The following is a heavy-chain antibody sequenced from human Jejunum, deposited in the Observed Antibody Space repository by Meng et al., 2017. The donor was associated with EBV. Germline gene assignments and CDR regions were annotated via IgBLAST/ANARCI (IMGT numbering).Heavy chain of an antibody. D-gene: IGHD1-1*01. CDR1: GGSVSSGTYY. J-gene: IGHJ4*02. CDR2: IYNSGST. V-gene: IGHV4-61*01. Sequence: QVQLQGSGPGLGKPSETLSLTCTVSGGSVSSGTYYWTWIRQPPGKGLEWIGYIYNSGSTNYNPSLKSRVTISLDTSKNQFSLKLSSVTAADTAMYYCARNWNFWGQGTLVTVSS. CDR3: ARNWNF.